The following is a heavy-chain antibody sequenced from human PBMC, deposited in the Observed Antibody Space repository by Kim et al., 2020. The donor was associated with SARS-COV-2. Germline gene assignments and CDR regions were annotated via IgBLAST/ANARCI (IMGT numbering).Heavy chain of an antibody. Sequence: GGSLRLSCVASGFTFSSYCMSWVRQAQGKGPEWVSRVSGSGGSTYHTDSVKGRFAISRDNPKKTLYLQMNSLRAEDTSLYYCAKGASNNWSLFDYWGQGTLVAFSS. CDR3: AKGASNNWSLFDY. V-gene: IGHV3-23*01. CDR2: VSGSGGST. D-gene: IGHD1-1*01. CDR1: GFTFSSYC. J-gene: IGHJ4*02.